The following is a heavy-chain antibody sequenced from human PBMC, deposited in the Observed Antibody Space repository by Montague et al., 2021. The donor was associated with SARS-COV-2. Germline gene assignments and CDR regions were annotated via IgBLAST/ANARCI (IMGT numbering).Heavy chain of an antibody. Sequence: SLRLSCAASVFSFSGYAMNSFRQAPGKGLEWISVIYIGGDSTYYADSVRVRFTISRDDSKNTLFLHLNNLSAEDTAIYYCAKPGPFAFYFESWGQGTLVTVSS. CDR1: VFSFSGYA. D-gene: IGHD3-10*01. V-gene: IGHV3-23*03. CDR2: IYIGGDST. CDR3: AKPGPFAFYFES. J-gene: IGHJ4*02.